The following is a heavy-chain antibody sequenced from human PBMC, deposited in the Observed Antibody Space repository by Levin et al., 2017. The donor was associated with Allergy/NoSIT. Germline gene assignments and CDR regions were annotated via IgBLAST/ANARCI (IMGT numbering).Heavy chain of an antibody. CDR1: GFTFSNYA. CDR2: INANGDDT. V-gene: IGHV3-64*02. J-gene: IGHJ4*02. Sequence: GSLRLSCVASGFTFSNYAMHWVRQAPGQGLECVSAINANGDDTYYADSVKGRFIISRDSSKNTLYLQMGSLRAEDMAVYYCARENGGPFDYWGQGILVTVSS. D-gene: IGHD4-23*01. CDR3: ARENGGPFDY.